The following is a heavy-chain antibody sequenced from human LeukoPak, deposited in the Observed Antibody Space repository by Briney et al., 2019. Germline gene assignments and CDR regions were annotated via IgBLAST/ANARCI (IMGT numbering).Heavy chain of an antibody. D-gene: IGHD1-26*01. Sequence: GGSLRLSCVASGLTLSSYAMTWVRHAPGQGLELVSTISDSGGSTFYADSVKGRFTISRDHAKNTLYLQMTSLRAEDTAVYYCAKSLGAPDDYWGQGTLVTVSS. J-gene: IGHJ4*02. CDR2: ISDSGGST. CDR1: GLTLSSYA. V-gene: IGHV3-23*01. CDR3: AKSLGAPDDY.